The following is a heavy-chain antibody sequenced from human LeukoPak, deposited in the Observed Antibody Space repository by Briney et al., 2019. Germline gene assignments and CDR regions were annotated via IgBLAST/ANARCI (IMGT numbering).Heavy chain of an antibody. D-gene: IGHD3-22*01. J-gene: IGHJ4*02. CDR2: IYPGDSDA. Sequence: GESLKISCKGSEYTFFGYWIGWVRQMPGKGLEWMGIIYPGDSDARHSPSFQGQVTMSIDKSIYTAYLQWSSLKASGTAMYYCARLLDSSRFDSWGQGTLVTVSS. V-gene: IGHV5-51*01. CDR3: ARLLDSSRFDS. CDR1: EYTFFGYW.